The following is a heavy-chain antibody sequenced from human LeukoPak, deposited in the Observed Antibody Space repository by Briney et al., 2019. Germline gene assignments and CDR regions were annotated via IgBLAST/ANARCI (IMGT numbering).Heavy chain of an antibody. D-gene: IGHD5-24*01. J-gene: IGHJ6*03. CDR3: ARGEVAMAYYFYYMDV. CDR1: GGTFSSYA. CDR2: IIPIFGTA. V-gene: IGHV1-69*05. Sequence: SVKVSCKASGGTFSSYAISWVRQAPGQGLEWMGGIIPIFGTANYAQKFQGRVTITTDESTSTAYMELSSLRSEDTAVYYCARGEVAMAYYFYYMDVWGKGTTVTASS.